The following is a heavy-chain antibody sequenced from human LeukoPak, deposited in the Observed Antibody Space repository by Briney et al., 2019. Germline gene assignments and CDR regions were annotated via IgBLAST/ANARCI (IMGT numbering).Heavy chain of an antibody. CDR2: ISGSGDST. CDR1: GFTLNSYA. Sequence: GGSLRLSCATSGFTLNSYAMSWVRQAPGKGLEWVSAISGSGDSTYYADSVKGRFTISRDDSKNTLYPQMNSLRAEDTAIYFCAKDLRYFDWLLPIWGQGTLVTVSS. V-gene: IGHV3-23*01. CDR3: AKDLRYFDWLLPI. D-gene: IGHD3-9*01. J-gene: IGHJ4*02.